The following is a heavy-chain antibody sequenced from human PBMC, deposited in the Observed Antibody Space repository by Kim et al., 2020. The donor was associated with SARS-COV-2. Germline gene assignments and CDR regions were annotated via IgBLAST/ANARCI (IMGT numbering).Heavy chain of an antibody. V-gene: IGHV1-18*01. CDR3: ARDSDSWFGELKNDY. Sequence: ASVKVSCKASGYTFTSYGISWVRQAPGQGLEWMGWISAYNGNTNYAQKLQGRVTMTTDTSTSTAYMELRSLRSDDTAVYYCARDSDSWFGELKNDYWGQGTLVTVSS. CDR2: ISAYNGNT. J-gene: IGHJ4*02. CDR1: GYTFTSYG. D-gene: IGHD3-10*01.